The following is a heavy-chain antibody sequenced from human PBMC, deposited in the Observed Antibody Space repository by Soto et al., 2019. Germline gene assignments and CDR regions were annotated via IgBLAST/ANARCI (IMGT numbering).Heavy chain of an antibody. CDR3: AWANGYWYFDL. CDR2: IYYSGST. D-gene: IGHD1-1*01. CDR1: SGSISSGDYY. Sequence: QVQLQESGPGRVKPSQTLSLTCTVSSGSISSGDYYWSWIRQPPGKGLEWIGYIYYSGSTYYNPSRKRLVTISVDTSKNQFSRKLSSVTAADTAVYYCAWANGYWYFDLWGRGTLVTVSS. V-gene: IGHV4-30-4*01. J-gene: IGHJ2*01.